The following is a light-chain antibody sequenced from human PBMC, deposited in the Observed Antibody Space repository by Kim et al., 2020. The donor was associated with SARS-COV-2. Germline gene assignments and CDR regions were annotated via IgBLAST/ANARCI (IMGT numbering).Light chain of an antibody. J-gene: IGLJ3*02. V-gene: IGLV1-44*01. Sequence: QSVLTQPPSASGTPGQRVTISCSGSSSKIGSNTVNWYQQLPGMAPKLLIYSNTQRPSGVPDRFSGSKYGTSASLAISGLQSEDEADYYCAAWDDSLNGWVFGGGNQLTVL. CDR1: SSKIGSNT. CDR2: SNT. CDR3: AAWDDSLNGWV.